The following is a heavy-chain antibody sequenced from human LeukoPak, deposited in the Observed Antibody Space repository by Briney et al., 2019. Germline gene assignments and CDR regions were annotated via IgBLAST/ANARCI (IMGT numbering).Heavy chain of an antibody. CDR2: ISYDGSNK. Sequence: GGSLRLSCAASGFTFSSYGMHWVRQAPGKGLEWVAVISYDGSNKYYADSVKGRFTISRDNSKNTLYLQMNSLRAEDTAVYYCAKVRELSYYYYYGMDVWGQGTTVTVS. V-gene: IGHV3-30*18. CDR3: AKVRELSYYYYYGMDV. J-gene: IGHJ6*02. CDR1: GFTFSSYG. D-gene: IGHD5-24*01.